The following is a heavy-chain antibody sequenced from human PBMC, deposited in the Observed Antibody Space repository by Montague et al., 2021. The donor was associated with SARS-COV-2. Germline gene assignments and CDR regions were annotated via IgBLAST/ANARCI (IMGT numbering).Heavy chain of an antibody. Sequence: SLRLSCAASGFTFSSYWMSWVRQAPGKGLEWVANIKQDGSEKNYVDSVKGRFTSSRDNAKKSLYLQMNSLRAEDTAVYYCAGGGGTHYYDSSGYYYDYYYYGMDVWGQGTTVTVSS. D-gene: IGHD3-22*01. J-gene: IGHJ6*02. CDR3: AGGGGTHYYDSSGYYYDYYYYGMDV. CDR1: GFTFSSYW. CDR2: IKQDGSEK. V-gene: IGHV3-7*01.